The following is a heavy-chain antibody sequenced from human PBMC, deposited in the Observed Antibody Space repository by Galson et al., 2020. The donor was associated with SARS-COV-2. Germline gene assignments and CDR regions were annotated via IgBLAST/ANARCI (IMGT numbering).Heavy chain of an antibody. CDR1: GFTFSSYS. V-gene: IGHV3-21*01. D-gene: IGHD1-26*01. J-gene: IGHJ6*02. CDR3: ARASIVGGTYYGMDV. Sequence: TGGSLRLSCAASGFTFSSYSMNWVHQAPGKGLEWVSSISSTSSYIYYADSVKGRFTISRDNAKNSLYLQMNSLRAEDTAVYYCARASIVGGTYYGMDVWGQGTTVTVSS. CDR2: ISSTSSYI.